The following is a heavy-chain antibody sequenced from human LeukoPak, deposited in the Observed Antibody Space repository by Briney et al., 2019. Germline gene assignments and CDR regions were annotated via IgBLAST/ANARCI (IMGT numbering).Heavy chain of an antibody. Sequence: SETLSLPCAVSGYSISSGYYWGWIRQPPGKGLEWIGSIYHSGSTYYNPSLKSRVTISVDTSKNQFSLKLSSVTAADTAVYYCARGDDSSGWYEAWFDPWGQGTLVTVSS. J-gene: IGHJ5*02. V-gene: IGHV4-38-2*01. D-gene: IGHD6-19*01. CDR3: ARGDDSSGWYEAWFDP. CDR2: IYHSGST. CDR1: GYSISSGYY.